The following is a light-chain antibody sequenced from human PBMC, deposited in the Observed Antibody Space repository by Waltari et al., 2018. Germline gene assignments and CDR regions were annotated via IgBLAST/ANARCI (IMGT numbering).Light chain of an antibody. CDR3: QQDYASPFT. V-gene: IGKV1-17*01. Sequence: DIQMTQSPSSLSASVGDRVTDTCRASQGINKELNWYQQRPRKAPTLLIYDASSLQTGVSSRFSGSGSGTDFTLTISSLQPEDVAIYYCQQDYASPFTFGPGTNLDIK. CDR2: DAS. CDR1: QGINKE. J-gene: IGKJ3*01.